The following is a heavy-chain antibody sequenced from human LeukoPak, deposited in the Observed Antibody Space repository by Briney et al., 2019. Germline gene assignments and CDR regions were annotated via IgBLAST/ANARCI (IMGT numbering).Heavy chain of an antibody. CDR3: ARELYSGSYPLDY. Sequence: PGGSLRLSCAASGFTFSSYSMNWVRQAPGKGLEWVSSISSSSSYIYYADSVKGRFTISRDNAKNSLYLQMNSLRAEDTAAYYCARELYSGSYPLDYWGQGTLVTVSS. D-gene: IGHD1-26*01. CDR1: GFTFSSYS. CDR2: ISSSSSYI. V-gene: IGHV3-21*01. J-gene: IGHJ4*02.